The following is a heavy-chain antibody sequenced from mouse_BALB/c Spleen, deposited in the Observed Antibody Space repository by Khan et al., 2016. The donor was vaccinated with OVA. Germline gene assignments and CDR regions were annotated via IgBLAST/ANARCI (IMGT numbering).Heavy chain of an antibody. CDR1: GYSFSRSW. J-gene: IGHJ3*01. D-gene: IGHD2-13*01. CDR3: ARWGGDCFAY. V-gene: IGHV1-80*01. CDR2: SNPGNGDT. Sequence: QVQLKQSGAELVRPGSSVKMSCKASGYSFSRSWMNWVKQRPGQGLEWIGQSNPGNGDTNYNEKFKGKVTLTADKSSSTAYMQLNSLTSEDSAVSFCARWGGDCFAYWGHGTLVTVSA.